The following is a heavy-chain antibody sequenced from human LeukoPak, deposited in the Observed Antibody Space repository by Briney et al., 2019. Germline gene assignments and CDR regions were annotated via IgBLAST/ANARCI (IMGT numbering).Heavy chain of an antibody. CDR3: AKDHSSSWYYFDY. V-gene: IGHV3-30*02. Sequence: GGSLSLSCAASGFTFSSYGMHWVRQAPGKGLEWVAFIRYDGSNKYYADSVKGRFTISRDNSKNTLYLQMNSLRADDTAVYYCAKDHSSSWYYFDYWGQGTLVTVSS. J-gene: IGHJ4*02. D-gene: IGHD6-13*01. CDR1: GFTFSSYG. CDR2: IRYDGSNK.